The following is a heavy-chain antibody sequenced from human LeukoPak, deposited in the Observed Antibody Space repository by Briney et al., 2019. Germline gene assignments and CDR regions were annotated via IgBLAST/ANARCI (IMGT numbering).Heavy chain of an antibody. CDR2: ISYDGGNK. CDR3: AREMTTVTTGLDY. Sequence: GGSLRLSCAASGFTFSSYAMHWVRQAPGKGLEWVAVISYDGGNKYYADSVKGRFTISRDNSKNTLYLQMNSLRAEDTAVYYCAREMTTVTTGLDYWGQGTLVTVSS. J-gene: IGHJ4*02. CDR1: GFTFSSYA. D-gene: IGHD4-11*01. V-gene: IGHV3-30-3*01.